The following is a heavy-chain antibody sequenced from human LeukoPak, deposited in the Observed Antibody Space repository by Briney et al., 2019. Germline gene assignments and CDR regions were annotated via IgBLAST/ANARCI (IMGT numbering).Heavy chain of an antibody. CDR1: GFTFSSYS. D-gene: IGHD2-2*02. Sequence: GGSLRLSCAASGFTFSSYSMTWVRQAPGKGLEWVSSISSSSSYIYYADSVKGRFTISRGNAKNSLYLQMNSLRAEDTAVYYCARGSVPAAIYNWFDPWGQGTLVTVSS. CDR2: ISSSSSYI. V-gene: IGHV3-21*01. CDR3: ARGSVPAAIYNWFDP. J-gene: IGHJ5*02.